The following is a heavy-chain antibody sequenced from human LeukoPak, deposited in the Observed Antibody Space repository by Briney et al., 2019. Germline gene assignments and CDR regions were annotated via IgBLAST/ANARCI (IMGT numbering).Heavy chain of an antibody. D-gene: IGHD6-19*01. Sequence: ASETLSITCTVSGGSISTYYSSWIRQSAGKGLEWIGRIHTSGSTNYNPSLKSRVTMSVDTSKNQFSLKVSSVTAADTGVYYCARAPEFSSGWLRDCWGQGSLVTVSS. CDR1: GGSISTYY. CDR3: ARAPEFSSGWLRDC. CDR2: IHTSGST. J-gene: IGHJ4*02. V-gene: IGHV4-4*07.